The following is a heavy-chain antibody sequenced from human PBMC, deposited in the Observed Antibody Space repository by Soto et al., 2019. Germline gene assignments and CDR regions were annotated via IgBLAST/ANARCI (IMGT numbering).Heavy chain of an antibody. V-gene: IGHV4-4*07. CDR3: VRDGTKTLRDWFDP. Sequence: SETLSLTCTVSGASISGFYWSWIRKSAGKGLEWIGRIYATGTTDYDPSLKSRVMMSVDTSKKQFSLKLRSVTAADTAVYYCVRDGTKTLRDWFDPWGQGISVTVS. J-gene: IGHJ5*02. CDR1: GASISGFY. CDR2: IYATGTT. D-gene: IGHD1-1*01.